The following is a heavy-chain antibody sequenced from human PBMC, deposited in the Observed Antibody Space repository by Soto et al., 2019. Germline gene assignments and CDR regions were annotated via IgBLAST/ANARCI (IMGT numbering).Heavy chain of an antibody. J-gene: IGHJ4*02. Sequence: GGSLRLSSAASGFTFSSYAMSWVRQAPGKGLEWVSAISGSGGSTYYADSVKGRFTISRDNSKNTLYLQMNSLRAEDTAVYYCAKDTRLSSGRVYESPTIFDYWGQGTLVTVSS. CDR1: GFTFSSYA. V-gene: IGHV3-23*01. CDR3: AKDTRLSSGRVYESPTIFDY. CDR2: ISGSGGST. D-gene: IGHD3-10*02.